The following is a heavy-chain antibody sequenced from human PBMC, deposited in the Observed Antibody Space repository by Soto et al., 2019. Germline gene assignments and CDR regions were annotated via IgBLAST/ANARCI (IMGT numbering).Heavy chain of an antibody. CDR3: KRALTGSYYFDY. Sequence: PGGSLRLSCAASGFTFSSYNMNWVRQAPGKGLEWISSISSSGSSIYYADSVKGRFTISRDNAKNSLYLQMNSLRAEDTAVYYCKRALTGSYYFDYWAQGTLVTVSS. V-gene: IGHV3-21*01. J-gene: IGHJ4*02. CDR1: GFTFSSYN. CDR2: ISSSGSSI. D-gene: IGHD1-1*01.